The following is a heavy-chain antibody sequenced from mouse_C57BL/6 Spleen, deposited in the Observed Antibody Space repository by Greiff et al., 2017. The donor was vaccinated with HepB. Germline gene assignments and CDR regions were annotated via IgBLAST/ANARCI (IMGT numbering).Heavy chain of an antibody. CDR3: ARGGNYGFAY. D-gene: IGHD2-1*01. Sequence: EVKLQESGAELVKPGASVTLSCTASGFHITDYYLHWVQQMTEQGLAWIGRIDPEDGATKYAPKFQGKATITADTSPNTAYLQLCSLTSEDTAVDYGARGGNYGFAYWGQGTRVTVSA. CDR2: IDPEDGAT. V-gene: IGHV14-2*01. CDR1: GFHITDYY. J-gene: IGHJ3*01.